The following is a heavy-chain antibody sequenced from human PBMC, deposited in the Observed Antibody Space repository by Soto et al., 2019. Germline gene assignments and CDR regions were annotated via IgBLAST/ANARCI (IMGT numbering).Heavy chain of an antibody. Sequence: AASVKVSCKASGGTFSSYAISWVRQAPGQGLEWMGGIIPIFGTANYAQKFQGRVTITADESTSTAYMELSSLRSEDTAVYYCARSIVGATNYFDYWGQGTLVTVSS. CDR2: IIPIFGTA. CDR3: ARSIVGATNYFDY. CDR1: GGTFSSYA. V-gene: IGHV1-69*13. D-gene: IGHD1-26*01. J-gene: IGHJ4*02.